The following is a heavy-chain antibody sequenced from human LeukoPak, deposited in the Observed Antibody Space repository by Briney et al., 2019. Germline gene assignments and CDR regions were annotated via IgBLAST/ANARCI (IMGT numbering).Heavy chain of an antibody. CDR2: INHSGST. Sequence: KSSETLSLTCAVYGGSFSDYYWSWIRQPPGKGLEWIGEINHSGSTNYNPSLKSRVTISVDTSKNQFSLKLSSVTAADTAVYYCARRRYCSSTSCLYGGWFDPWGQGTLVTVSS. V-gene: IGHV4-34*01. D-gene: IGHD2-2*01. J-gene: IGHJ5*02. CDR1: GGSFSDYY. CDR3: ARRRYCSSTSCLYGGWFDP.